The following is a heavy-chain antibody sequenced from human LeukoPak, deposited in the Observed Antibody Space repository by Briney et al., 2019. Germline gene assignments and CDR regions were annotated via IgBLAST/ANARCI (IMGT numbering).Heavy chain of an antibody. CDR3: ARDRGGYYDSSGYFFL. V-gene: IGHV3-48*03. J-gene: IGHJ4*02. Sequence: GGSLRLSCAPSGFTLSSYEMHWVRQAPGKGLEWDSYIRSSENTMYYADYVNGRFTISRDNAKTSLYLQMNSLRAEDTGVHYCARDRGGYYDSSGYFFLRGEGKPVTVSS. D-gene: IGHD3-22*01. CDR2: IRSSENTM. CDR1: GFTLSSYE.